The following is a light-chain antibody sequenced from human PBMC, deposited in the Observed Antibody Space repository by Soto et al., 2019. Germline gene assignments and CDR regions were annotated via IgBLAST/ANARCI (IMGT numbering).Light chain of an antibody. J-gene: IGKJ5*01. CDR2: DAS. CDR3: QQYGSSPTIT. CDR1: QTVSASY. V-gene: IGKV3-20*01. Sequence: EIVLTQSPGTLSLAPGENATLYCRASQTVSASYLAWYQQQPGQAPRLLIYDASNRATGIPDRFSGSGSGTDFTLTISRLEPEDFAVYYCQQYGSSPTITFGQGTRLEIK.